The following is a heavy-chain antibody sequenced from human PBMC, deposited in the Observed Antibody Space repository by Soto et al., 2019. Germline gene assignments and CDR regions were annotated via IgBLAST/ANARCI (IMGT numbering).Heavy chain of an antibody. CDR1: GGSISSGGYY. J-gene: IGHJ6*02. Sequence: SETLSLTCTVSGGSISSGGYYWSWIRQHPGKGLEWIGYIYYSGSTYYNPSLKSRVTISVDTSKNQFSLKLSSVTAADTAVYYCARGYYDFWSGYTYGMDVWGQGTTVTVSS. D-gene: IGHD3-3*01. V-gene: IGHV4-31*03. CDR2: IYYSGST. CDR3: ARGYYDFWSGYTYGMDV.